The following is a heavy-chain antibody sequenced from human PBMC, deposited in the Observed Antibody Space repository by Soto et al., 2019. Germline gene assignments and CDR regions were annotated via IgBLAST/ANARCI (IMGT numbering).Heavy chain of an antibody. V-gene: IGHV1-69*02. Sequence: SVKVSCKASGGTFSSYTISWVRQAPGQGLEWMGRIIPILGIANYAQKFQGRVTITADKSTSTAYMELSSLRSEDTAVYYCARTPPHYDFWSGYPDYYFDYWGQGTLVTVSS. J-gene: IGHJ4*02. D-gene: IGHD3-3*01. CDR1: GGTFSSYT. CDR3: ARTPPHYDFWSGYPDYYFDY. CDR2: IIPILGIA.